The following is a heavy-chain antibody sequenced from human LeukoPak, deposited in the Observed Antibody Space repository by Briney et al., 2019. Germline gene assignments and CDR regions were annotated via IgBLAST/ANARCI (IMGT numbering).Heavy chain of an antibody. CDR1: GGSISSYY. Sequence: KASETLSLTCTVSGGSISSYYWSWIRQPPGKGLEWIGYIYYSGSTNYNPSLKSRVTISVDTSKNQFSLKLSSVTAADTAVYYCARGYCSGGSCYSYYYYNYMDVWSKGTTVTVSS. V-gene: IGHV4-59*08. CDR2: IYYSGST. D-gene: IGHD2-15*01. CDR3: ARGYCSGGSCYSYYYYNYMDV. J-gene: IGHJ6*03.